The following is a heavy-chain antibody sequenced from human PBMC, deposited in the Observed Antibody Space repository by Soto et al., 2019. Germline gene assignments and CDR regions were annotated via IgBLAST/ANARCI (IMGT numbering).Heavy chain of an antibody. D-gene: IGHD3-22*01. CDR1: GFTFSSYE. Sequence: EVQLVESGGGLVQPGGSLRLSCAASGFTFSSYEMNWVRQAPGKGLEWVSYISSSGSTIYYADSVKGRFSISRDNAKNSLYLQMNSLRAEDKAVYYCGLQSYDYYSSGPGRWGKGTLVTVST. CDR2: ISSSGSTI. CDR3: GLQSYDYYSSGPGR. J-gene: IGHJ4*02. V-gene: IGHV3-48*03.